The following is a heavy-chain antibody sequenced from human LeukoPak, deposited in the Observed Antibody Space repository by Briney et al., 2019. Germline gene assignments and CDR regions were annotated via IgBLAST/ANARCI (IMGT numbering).Heavy chain of an antibody. CDR2: FDPEDGET. Sequence: GASVKVSCKVSGYTLTELSMHWVRQAPGKGLEWMGGFDPEDGETIYAQKFQGRVTMTRDTSTSTVYMELSSLRSEDTAVYYCARDSSGRITMIVGTVWGQGTLVTVSS. CDR3: ARDSSGRITMIVGTV. CDR1: GYTLTELS. V-gene: IGHV1-24*01. D-gene: IGHD3-22*01. J-gene: IGHJ4*02.